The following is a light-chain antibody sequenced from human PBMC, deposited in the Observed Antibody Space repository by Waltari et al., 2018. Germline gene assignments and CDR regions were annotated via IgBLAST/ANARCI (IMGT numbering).Light chain of an antibody. CDR2: LGS. J-gene: IGKJ5*01. CDR1: QSLLYMNGYNY. CDR3: MQGLEHPVT. Sequence: IVMTQSPLFLSVTPGESASISCRSSQSLLYMNGYNYLDWYLQKPGQPPQLLISLGSNRASGVPDRFSGGGSGTEFTLKISRVEAEDIGVYYCMQGLEHPVTFGQGTRLEIQ. V-gene: IGKV2-28*01.